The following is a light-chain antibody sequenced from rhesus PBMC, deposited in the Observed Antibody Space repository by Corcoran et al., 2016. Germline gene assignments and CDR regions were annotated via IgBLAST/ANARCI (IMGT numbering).Light chain of an antibody. J-gene: IGKJ3*01. Sequence: DIQMTQSPSSLSASLGDRVSITCQASKSVNNYLNWYQQKPGKAPQLLIFKASSLESEVPSRFSGSGAGTDYNLTIISLQPEDLATYYCQHAYGTPFTFGPGTKLEIK. CDR3: QHAYGTPFT. V-gene: IGKV1-74*01. CDR1: KSVNNY. CDR2: KAS.